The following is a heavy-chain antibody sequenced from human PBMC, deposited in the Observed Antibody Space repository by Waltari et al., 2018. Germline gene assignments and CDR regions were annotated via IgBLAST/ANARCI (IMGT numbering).Heavy chain of an antibody. CDR2: ISGNGANT. V-gene: IGHV3-23*04. J-gene: IGHJ4*02. CDR3: AKALTLSSTWDMH. CDR1: GFTFSGYA. D-gene: IGHD6-13*01. Sequence: EVQLVESGGGLVQPGGSLRLYCAASGFTFSGYAMSWVRQVPGKVLEWVSSISGNGANTYYADSVKGRFTISRDNSKNTLFLQMDSLRAEDTAVYYCAKALTLSSTWDMHWGQGTLVTVSS.